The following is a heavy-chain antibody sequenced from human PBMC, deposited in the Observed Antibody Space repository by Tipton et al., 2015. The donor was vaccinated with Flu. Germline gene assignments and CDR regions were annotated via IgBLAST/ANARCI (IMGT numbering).Heavy chain of an antibody. CDR1: GFTFSSYG. Sequence: SLRLSCAASGFTFSSYGMNWVRQAPGKGLEWVSSISSSSSYIYYADSVKGRFTISRDNAKNSLYLQMNSLGAEDTAVYYCARDLTRGVDYWGQGTLVTVSS. CDR3: ARDLTRGVDY. V-gene: IGHV3-21*01. J-gene: IGHJ4*02. D-gene: IGHD3-10*01. CDR2: ISSSSSYI.